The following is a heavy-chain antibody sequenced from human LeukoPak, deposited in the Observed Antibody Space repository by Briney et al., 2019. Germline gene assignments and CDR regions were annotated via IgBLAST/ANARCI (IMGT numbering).Heavy chain of an antibody. CDR1: GFTFSSYW. CDR2: IKQDGVEK. D-gene: IGHD2-15*01. Sequence: GGSLRLSCAASGFTFSSYWMSWVRQAPGKGLEWVANIKQDGVEKFYMDSVEGRFTISRDNAKNSLYLQMNSLRAEDTAVYYCARISQRSFDPCGQGTLVTVSS. J-gene: IGHJ5*02. V-gene: IGHV3-7*05. CDR3: ARISQRSFDP.